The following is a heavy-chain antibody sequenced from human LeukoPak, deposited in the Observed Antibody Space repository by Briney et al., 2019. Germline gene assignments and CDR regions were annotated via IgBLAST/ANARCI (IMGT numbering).Heavy chain of an antibody. J-gene: IGHJ4*02. D-gene: IGHD6-6*01. CDR2: IYHSGST. V-gene: IGHV4-38-2*02. Sequence: SETLSLTCTVSGYSISSGYYWDWIRQPPGKGLEWIGSIYHSGSTYYNPSLKSRVTISVDTSKNQFSLKLSSVTAADTAVYYCARGGSSGDFFDYWGQGTLVTVSS. CDR3: ARGGSSGDFFDY. CDR1: GYSISSGYY.